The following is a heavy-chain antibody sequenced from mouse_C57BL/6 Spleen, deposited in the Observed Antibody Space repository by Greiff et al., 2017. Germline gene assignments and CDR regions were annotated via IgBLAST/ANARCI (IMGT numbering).Heavy chain of an antibody. CDR3: ARVVGDY. V-gene: IGHV1-50*01. CDR2: IDPSDSYT. D-gene: IGHD1-1*02. Sequence: VQLQQPGAELVKPGASVKLSCKASGYTFTSYWMHWVTQRPGQGLEWIGDIDPSDSYTNYNHKFKGKATLTVDTSRSTAYMQVSSLRSEDSAVYYCARVVGDYWGQGTTLTVSS. CDR1: GYTFTSYW. J-gene: IGHJ2*01.